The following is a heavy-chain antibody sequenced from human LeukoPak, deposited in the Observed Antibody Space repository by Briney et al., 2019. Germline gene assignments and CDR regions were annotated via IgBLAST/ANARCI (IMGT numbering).Heavy chain of an antibody. CDR1: GGSIRSHENY. V-gene: IGHV4-31*03. D-gene: IGHD3-9*01. Sequence: SETLSLTCTVSGGSIRSHENYWSWLRQHPGKGLEWIGYIYHSGGTYYNPSLKSRVTISVDTSRSQFSLKLSSVTPADTAVYYCARAHNYDSLTGYYIDPWGQGTLVTVSS. CDR2: IYHSGGT. J-gene: IGHJ5*02. CDR3: ARAHNYDSLTGYYIDP.